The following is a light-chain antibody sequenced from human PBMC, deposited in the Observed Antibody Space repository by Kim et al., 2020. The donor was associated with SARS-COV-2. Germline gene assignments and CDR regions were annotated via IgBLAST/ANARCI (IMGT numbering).Light chain of an antibody. CDR2: GNS. V-gene: IGLV1-40*01. CDR1: SPNIGAGYD. CDR3: QSYDSSLSGSV. J-gene: IGLJ3*02. Sequence: RVTISCTGSSPNIGAGYDVHWYQQLPGTAPKLLIYGNSNRPSGVPDRFSGSKSGTSASLAITGLQAEDEADYYCQSYDSSLSGSVFGGGTKLTVL.